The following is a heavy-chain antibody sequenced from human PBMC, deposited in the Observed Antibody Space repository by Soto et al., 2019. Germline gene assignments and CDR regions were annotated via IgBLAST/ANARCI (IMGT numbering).Heavy chain of an antibody. CDR3: ARARLRAVYAFDF. CDR1: GVSITSGAYY. V-gene: IGHV4-31*03. J-gene: IGHJ3*01. CDR2: IYYNGNT. Sequence: PSETLPLTCTLSGVSITSGAYYWTWVRQHPGKGLEWIGYIYYNGNTYFSPSLKSRLTISIDTSKNQFSLKLSSVTAADTAMYYCARARLRAVYAFDFWGQGTMVTVSS. D-gene: IGHD4-17*01.